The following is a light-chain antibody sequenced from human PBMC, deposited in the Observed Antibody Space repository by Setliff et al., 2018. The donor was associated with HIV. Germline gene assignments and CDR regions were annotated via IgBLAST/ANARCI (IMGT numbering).Light chain of an antibody. Sequence: SALTQPASVSGSPGQSTTISCTGTSGDVGRYNLVSWYQQQPGKPPKLMIYQASKRPSVVSNRFSGSKSGKTASLTISGLQAEDEADYYCCSNTGSNTYVFGTGTKVTV. V-gene: IGLV2-23*01. CDR1: SGDVGRYNL. CDR3: CSNTGSNTYV. CDR2: QAS. J-gene: IGLJ1*01.